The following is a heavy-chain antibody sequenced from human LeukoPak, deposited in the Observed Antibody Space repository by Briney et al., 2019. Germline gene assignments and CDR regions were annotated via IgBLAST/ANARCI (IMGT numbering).Heavy chain of an antibody. J-gene: IGHJ4*02. CDR2: IYSTGST. Sequence: SETLSLTCTVSGGSISSYYWSWIRQPAGEGLEWIGHIYSTGSTNYNPSLKSRVTLSVDRSKNQFSLRLNSVTAADTAVYYCAKMGTYYYDSSNYYNYFDYWGQGTLVTVSS. V-gene: IGHV4-4*07. D-gene: IGHD3-22*01. CDR3: AKMGTYYYDSSNYYNYFDY. CDR1: GGSISSYY.